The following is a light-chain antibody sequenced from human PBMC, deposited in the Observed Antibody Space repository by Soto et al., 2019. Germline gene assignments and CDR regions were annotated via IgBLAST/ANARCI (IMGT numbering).Light chain of an antibody. CDR1: SSDVGGYKY. CDR3: SSYVGSKSLV. J-gene: IGLJ3*02. Sequence: QSVLTQPPSASGSPGQSVTISCTGTSSDVGGYKYVSWYQQHSGKAPKLMIYEVNKRPSGVPDRFSGSKSGNTASLTVSGLQGEDEADYYCSSYVGSKSLVFGGGTKLTVL. V-gene: IGLV2-8*01. CDR2: EVN.